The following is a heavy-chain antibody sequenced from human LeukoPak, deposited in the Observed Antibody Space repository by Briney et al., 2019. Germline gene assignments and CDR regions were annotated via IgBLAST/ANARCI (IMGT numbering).Heavy chain of an antibody. CDR3: VRDVGSVADY. V-gene: IGHV3-53*01. D-gene: IGHD6-19*01. Sequence: EWVSVIYSGGSTYYADSVKGRFTISRDNSKNTLYLQMNSLRAEDTAVYYCVRDVGSVADYWGQGTLVTVSS. J-gene: IGHJ4*02. CDR2: IYSGGST.